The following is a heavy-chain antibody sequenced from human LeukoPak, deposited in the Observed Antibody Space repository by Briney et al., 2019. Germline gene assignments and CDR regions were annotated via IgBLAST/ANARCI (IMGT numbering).Heavy chain of an antibody. V-gene: IGHV3-30-3*01. Sequence: QPGGSLRLSCAASGFTFSSYAMHWVRQAPGKGLEWVAVISYDGSNKYYADSVKGRFTISRDNSKNTLYLQMNSLRAEDTAVYYCAREHNYSWGQGTLVTVSS. D-gene: IGHD2-21*01. J-gene: IGHJ4*02. CDR2: ISYDGSNK. CDR3: AREHNYS. CDR1: GFTFSSYA.